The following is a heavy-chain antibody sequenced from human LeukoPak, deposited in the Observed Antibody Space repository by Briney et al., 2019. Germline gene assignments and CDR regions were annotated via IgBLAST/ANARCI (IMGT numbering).Heavy chain of an antibody. CDR2: IYYSGST. Sequence: SETLSLTCTVSGGSISSYYWSWIRQPPGKGLEWIGYIYYSGSTNYKPSLKSRVTISVDTSKNQFSLKLSSVTAADTAVYYCSRVTGEYDSSFFPPRDFFDPWGQGTLVSVFS. D-gene: IGHD3-22*01. J-gene: IGHJ5*02. CDR3: SRVTGEYDSSFFPPRDFFDP. V-gene: IGHV4-59*01. CDR1: GGSISSYY.